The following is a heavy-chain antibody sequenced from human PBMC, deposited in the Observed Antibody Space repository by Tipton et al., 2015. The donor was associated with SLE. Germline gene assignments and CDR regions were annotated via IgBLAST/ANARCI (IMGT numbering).Heavy chain of an antibody. Sequence: TLSLTCSIYGGSFSGYYWSWIRQPPGKGLEWIGEVNDSGDTNYNPSLKSRVTISLDTPRNDFSLKLTSVTAADTAVYYCASIYDYVWGSYRSEFGVPDYWGQGTLVTVSS. J-gene: IGHJ4*02. CDR3: ASIYDYVWGSYRSEFGVPDY. CDR1: GGSFSGYY. V-gene: IGHV4-34*01. D-gene: IGHD3-16*02. CDR2: VNDSGDT.